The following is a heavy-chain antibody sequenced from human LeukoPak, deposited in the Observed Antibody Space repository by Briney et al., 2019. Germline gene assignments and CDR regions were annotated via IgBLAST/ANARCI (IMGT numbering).Heavy chain of an antibody. V-gene: IGHV4-4*02. Sequence: SETLSLTCTVSGGSISSSNWRSWVRQPPGNGLEWIGEIYHSGSTNYNPSLKSRVTISVDKSKNQFSLKLSSVTAADTAVYYCARGSLSGRAEEFDYWGQGTLVTVSS. CDR3: ARGSLSGRAEEFDY. CDR2: IYHSGST. D-gene: IGHD2-15*01. CDR1: GGSISSSNW. J-gene: IGHJ4*02.